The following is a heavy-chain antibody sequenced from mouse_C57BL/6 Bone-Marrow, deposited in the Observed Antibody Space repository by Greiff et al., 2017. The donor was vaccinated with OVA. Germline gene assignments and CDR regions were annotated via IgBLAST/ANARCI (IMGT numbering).Heavy chain of an antibody. D-gene: IGHD2-4*01. CDR2: IYPGDGDT. CDR1: GYAFSSSW. J-gene: IGHJ1*03. CDR3: ARDYDIWYFDV. V-gene: IGHV1-82*01. Sequence: ESGPELVKPGASVKISCKASGYAFSSSWMNWVKQRPGKGLEWIGRIYPGDGDTNYNGKFKGKATLTADKSSSTAYMQLSSLTSEDSAVYFCARDYDIWYFDVWGTGTTVTVSS.